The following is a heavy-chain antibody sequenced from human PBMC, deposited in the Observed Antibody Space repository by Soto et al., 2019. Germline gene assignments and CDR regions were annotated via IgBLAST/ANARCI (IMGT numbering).Heavy chain of an antibody. CDR3: ATIGDHDGFDV. V-gene: IGHV3-21*06. D-gene: IGHD4-17*01. CDR1: GFTFIGYN. Sequence: EVQLVESGGGLVMPAESLRLSCAASGFTFIGYNMKWVRQAPGKGLEWVASISTSSIEIFYSDLVRGRFTIFRDNARNSLYLQMNSLRAEDTAVYYCATIGDHDGFDVWGQGTTVTVSS. CDR2: ISTSSIEI. J-gene: IGHJ3*01.